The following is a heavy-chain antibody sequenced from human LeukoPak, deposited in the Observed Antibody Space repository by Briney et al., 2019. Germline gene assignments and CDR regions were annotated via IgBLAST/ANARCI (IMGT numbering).Heavy chain of an antibody. CDR2: IYYSGST. CDR3: ARLAPLYSSSWPDY. CDR1: GFTFSSYA. J-gene: IGHJ4*02. V-gene: IGHV4-59*08. D-gene: IGHD6-13*01. Sequence: PGGSLRLSCAASGFTFSSYAMSWIRQPPGKGLEWIGYIYYSGSTNYNPSLKSRVTISVDTSKNQFSLKLSSVTAADTAVYYCARLAPLYSSSWPDYWGQGTLVTVSS.